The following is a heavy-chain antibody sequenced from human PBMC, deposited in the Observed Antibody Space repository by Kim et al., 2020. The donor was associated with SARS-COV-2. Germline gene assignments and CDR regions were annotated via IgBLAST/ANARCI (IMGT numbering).Heavy chain of an antibody. Sequence: GGSLRLSCAASGFTFSSYEMNWVRQAPGKGLEWVSYISSSGSTIYYADSVKGRFTISRDNAKNSLYLQMNSLRAEDTAVYYCARDRPGLFVSPLIDYWGQGTLVTVSS. J-gene: IGHJ4*02. CDR1: GFTFSSYE. D-gene: IGHD2-21*01. V-gene: IGHV3-48*03. CDR3: ARDRPGLFVSPLIDY. CDR2: ISSSGSTI.